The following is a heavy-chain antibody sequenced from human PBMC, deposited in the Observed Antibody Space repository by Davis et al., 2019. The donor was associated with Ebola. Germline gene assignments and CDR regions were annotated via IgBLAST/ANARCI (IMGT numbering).Heavy chain of an antibody. J-gene: IGHJ4*02. CDR1: GYTFTSYY. Sequence: ASVKVSCKASGYTFTSYYMHWVRQAPGQGLEWMGIINPSGGSTSYAQKFQGRVTITRDTSASTAYMELSSLRSEDTAVYYCARGYGGNWWMFDYWGQGTLVTVSS. D-gene: IGHD4-23*01. CDR2: INPSGGST. V-gene: IGHV1-46*01. CDR3: ARGYGGNWWMFDY.